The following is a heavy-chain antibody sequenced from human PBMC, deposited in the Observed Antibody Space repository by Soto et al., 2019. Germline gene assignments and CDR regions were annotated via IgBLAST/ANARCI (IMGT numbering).Heavy chain of an antibody. CDR2: IDNGGNT. Sequence: SETLSLTCPVSCRTFNINADFWFLAWIRQPPGKGLEWIGSIDNGGNTHYNATLKSRVSISADTYKNQYSRSLNSVTAADTAVYYCEKRSLLMVLTWGQGIQVNVSS. J-gene: IGHJ1*01. CDR3: EKRSLLMVLT. CDR1: CRTFNINADF. D-gene: IGHD2-8*01. V-gene: IGHV4-39*01.